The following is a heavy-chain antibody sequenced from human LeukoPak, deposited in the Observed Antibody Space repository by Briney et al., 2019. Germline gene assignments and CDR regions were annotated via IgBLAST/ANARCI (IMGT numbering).Heavy chain of an antibody. CDR1: GGSFSGYY. CDR2: INHSGST. J-gene: IGHJ3*02. V-gene: IGHV4-34*01. D-gene: IGHD3-16*01. CDR3: ARVWDAAFDI. Sequence: SETLSLTCAVYGGSFSGYYWSWIRQPPGKGLEWIGEINHSGSTNYNPSLQSRVTMSIDTSKNQFSLKVTSVTAADTAVYYCARVWDAAFDIWGQGTMVTVSS.